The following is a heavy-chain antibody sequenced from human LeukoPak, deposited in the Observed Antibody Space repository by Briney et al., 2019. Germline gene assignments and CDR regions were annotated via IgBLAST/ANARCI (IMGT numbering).Heavy chain of an antibody. D-gene: IGHD3-22*01. CDR1: GYTFTSYG. V-gene: IGHV1-18*01. CDR3: ARVRGYYYDSSGYYSPPGEH. Sequence: ASVKVSCKASGYTFTSYGISWVRQAPGQGLEWMGWISAYNGNTNYAQKLQGRVTMTTDTSTSTAYMELRSLRSDDTAVYYCARVRGYYYDSSGYYSPPGEHWGQGTLVTVSS. CDR2: ISAYNGNT. J-gene: IGHJ1*01.